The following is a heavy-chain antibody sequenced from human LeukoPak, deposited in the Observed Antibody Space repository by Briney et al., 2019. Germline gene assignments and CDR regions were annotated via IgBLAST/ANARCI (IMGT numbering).Heavy chain of an antibody. J-gene: IGHJ5*02. CDR3: ARAPAAIGGFYP. V-gene: IGHV4-30-4*08. CDR1: GGSISSGDYY. Sequence: SQSLSLTCTVSGGSISSGDYYWSWIRQPPGKGLEWIGYIYYSGSTYYNPSLKSRVTISVDTSRNQFSLKLSSVTAADTAVYYCARAPAAIGGFYPWVQGTLVTVSS. CDR2: IYYSGST. D-gene: IGHD2-2*01.